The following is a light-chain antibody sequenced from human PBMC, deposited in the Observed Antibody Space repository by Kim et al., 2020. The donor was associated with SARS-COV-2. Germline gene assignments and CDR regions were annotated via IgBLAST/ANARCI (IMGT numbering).Light chain of an antibody. CDR3: QTWGTGIVV. V-gene: IGLV4-69*01. CDR2: LNSDGSH. Sequence: QLVLTQSPSASASLGASVKLTCTLSSGHSSYAIAWHQQQPEKGPRYLMKLNSDGSHSKGDGIPDRFSGSSSGAVRYLTISSLQSEDEADYYCQTWGTGIVVFGGGTQLTVL. CDR1: SGHSSYA. J-gene: IGLJ2*01.